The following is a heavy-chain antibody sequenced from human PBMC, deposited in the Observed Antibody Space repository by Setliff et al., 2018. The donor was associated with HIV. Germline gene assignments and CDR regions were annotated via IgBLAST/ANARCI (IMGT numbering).Heavy chain of an antibody. D-gene: IGHD2-2*01. CDR3: ARDLLGYCSSTSCHSHYMDV. CDR1: GDSITSRNYH. V-gene: IGHV4-39*07. CDR2: LFYTGST. Sequence: SETLSLTCAVSGDSITSRNYHWDWVRQPPGKGLEWIGSLFYTGSTNYNPSLKSRVTISVDTSKNQFSLKLSSVTAADTAVYYCARDLLGYCSSTSCHSHYMDVWGKGTTVTVSS. J-gene: IGHJ6*03.